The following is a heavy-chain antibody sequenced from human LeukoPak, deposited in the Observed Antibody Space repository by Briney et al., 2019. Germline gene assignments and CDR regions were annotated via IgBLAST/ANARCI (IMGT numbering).Heavy chain of an antibody. J-gene: IGHJ4*02. Sequence: GGSLRLSCAASGFTFSSYWMSWVRQAPGKGLEWVANIKQDGSQKYYVDSVKGRFTISRDNANNLLYLRMNSLRAEDTAVYYCARESFAARWDWGQGTLVAVSS. CDR3: ARESFAARWD. D-gene: IGHD6-6*01. CDR2: IKQDGSQK. CDR1: GFTFSSYW. V-gene: IGHV3-7*01.